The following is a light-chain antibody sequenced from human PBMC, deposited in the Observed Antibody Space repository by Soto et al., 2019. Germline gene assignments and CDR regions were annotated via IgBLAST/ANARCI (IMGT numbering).Light chain of an antibody. J-gene: IGLJ1*01. CDR1: SSNIGSNT. CDR3: ASCDDSVNADV. V-gene: IGLV1-44*01. Sequence: QSVLTQPPSASGTPGQRVTISCSGSSSNIGSNTVNWYQQLPGTAPKLLIYSNNQRPSGVPDRFSGSKSGTSASLAISGLQSEDEADYYRASCDDSVNADVFGTGPKVAVL. CDR2: SNN.